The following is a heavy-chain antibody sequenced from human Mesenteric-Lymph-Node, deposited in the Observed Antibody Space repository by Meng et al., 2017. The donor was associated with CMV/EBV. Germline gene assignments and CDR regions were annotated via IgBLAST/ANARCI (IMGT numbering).Heavy chain of an antibody. CDR2: IYHSGST. CDR1: GYSISSGSY. V-gene: IGHV4-38-2*02. J-gene: IGHJ4*02. D-gene: IGHD4-11*01. CDR3: ARLRNYVTD. Sequence: GSLRLSCTVSGYSISSGSYWGWIRQPPGKGLEWIGNIYHSGSTYYNPSLKSRLTISVDTSKNQCSLRLSSVTAADTAVYYCARLRNYVTDWGQGTLVTVSS.